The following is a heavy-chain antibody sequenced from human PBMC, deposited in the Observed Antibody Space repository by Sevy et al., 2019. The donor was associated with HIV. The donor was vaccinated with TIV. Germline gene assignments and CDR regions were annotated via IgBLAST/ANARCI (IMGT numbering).Heavy chain of an antibody. J-gene: IGHJ3*02. V-gene: IGHV3-7*03. CDR3: ARDHGGDSSGWSDAFDI. Sequence: GSLRLSCAASGFTFSSYWMSWVRQAPGKGLEWVANIKQDGSEKYYVDSVKGRFTISRDNAKNSLYLQMNSLRAEDTAVYYYARDHGGDSSGWSDAFDIWGQGTMVTVSS. CDR1: GFTFSSYW. CDR2: IKQDGSEK. D-gene: IGHD6-19*01.